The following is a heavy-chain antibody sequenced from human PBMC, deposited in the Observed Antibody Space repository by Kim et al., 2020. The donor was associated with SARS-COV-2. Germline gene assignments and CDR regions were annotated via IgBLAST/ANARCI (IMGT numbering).Heavy chain of an antibody. V-gene: IGHV1-69*01. J-gene: IGHJ4*02. D-gene: IGHD3-10*01. Sequence: KFQGRVTITADESTSTAYMELSSLRSEDTAVYYCARFALSYGSGSYHFDYWGQGTLVTVSS. CDR3: ARFALSYGSGSYHFDY.